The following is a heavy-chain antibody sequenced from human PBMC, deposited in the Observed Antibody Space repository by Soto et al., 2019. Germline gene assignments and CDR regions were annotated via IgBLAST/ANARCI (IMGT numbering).Heavy chain of an antibody. CDR3: ARTGYYYGSGSYYYYYNYMDV. Sequence: PSETLSLTCTVSGGSISSYYWSWIRQPPGKGLEWIGYIYYSGSTNYNPSLKSRVTISVDTSKNQFSLKLSSVTAADTAVYYCARTGYYYGSGSYYYYYNYMDVWGKGTTVTVSS. V-gene: IGHV4-59*01. CDR2: IYYSGST. J-gene: IGHJ6*03. D-gene: IGHD3-10*01. CDR1: GGSISSYY.